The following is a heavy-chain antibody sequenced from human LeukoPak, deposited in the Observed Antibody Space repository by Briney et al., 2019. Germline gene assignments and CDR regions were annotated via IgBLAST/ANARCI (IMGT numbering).Heavy chain of an antibody. D-gene: IGHD3-16*01. Sequence: SETLSLTCTVSGGSISSYFWSWIRQPPGKGLEWIGYVYYSGSTNYNPFLKSRVTISVDTSKKQFSLKLSSATAADTAVYYCARVLDLSKRGLDAFDIWGQGTMVTVSS. CDR3: ARVLDLSKRGLDAFDI. J-gene: IGHJ3*02. CDR1: GGSISSYF. V-gene: IGHV4-59*01. CDR2: VYYSGST.